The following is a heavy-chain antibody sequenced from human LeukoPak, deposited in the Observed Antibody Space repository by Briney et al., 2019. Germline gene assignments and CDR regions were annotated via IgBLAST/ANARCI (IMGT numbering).Heavy chain of an antibody. V-gene: IGHV3-30*04. CDR1: GFTFSSYA. J-gene: IGHJ4*02. Sequence: GGSLRLSCAASGFTFSSYAMHWVRQAPGKGLEWVAVISYDGSNKYYADSVKGRFTISRDNSKNTLYLQMNSLRAEDMAVYYCARAVDTAMVTKGFDYWGQGTLVTVSS. D-gene: IGHD5-18*01. CDR3: ARAVDTAMVTKGFDY. CDR2: ISYDGSNK.